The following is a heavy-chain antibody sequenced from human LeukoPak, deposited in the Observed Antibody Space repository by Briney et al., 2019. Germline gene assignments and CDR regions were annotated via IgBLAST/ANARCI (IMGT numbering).Heavy chain of an antibody. J-gene: IGHJ6*02. D-gene: IGHD5-24*01. Sequence: GRSLRLSCAASGFTFSSYGMHWVRQAPGKGLEWVAVISYDGSNKYYADSVKGRFTISRDNSKNTLYLQMNSPRAEDTAVYYCAKYQLRWAYYYYGMDVWGQGTTVTVSS. CDR2: ISYDGSNK. V-gene: IGHV3-30*18. CDR3: AKYQLRWAYYYYGMDV. CDR1: GFTFSSYG.